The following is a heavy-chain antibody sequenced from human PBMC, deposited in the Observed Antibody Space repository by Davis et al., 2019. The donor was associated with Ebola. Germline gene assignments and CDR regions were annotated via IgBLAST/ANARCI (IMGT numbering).Heavy chain of an antibody. Sequence: PSETLSLTCTVSGGSISTSSYYWGWIRQPPGKGLEWIGTIYYSGSSYYNPSLKSRVTMSIDTSRNHFSLRLSSVIAADTAVYYCARITRGGCSSPSCYSDYWGRGTLVIVSS. CDR1: GGSISTSSYY. V-gene: IGHV4-39*07. J-gene: IGHJ4*02. CDR2: IYYSGSS. CDR3: ARITRGGCSSPSCYSDY. D-gene: IGHD2-2*01.